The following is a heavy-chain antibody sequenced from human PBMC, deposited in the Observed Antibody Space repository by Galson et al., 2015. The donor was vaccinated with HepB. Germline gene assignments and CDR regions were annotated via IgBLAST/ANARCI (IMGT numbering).Heavy chain of an antibody. V-gene: IGHV1-18*01. Sequence: LEWMGWISGYNGNTNFAQRLQGRVTMTTDTSTSTAYMELRSLRSDDTAVYYCARDKFGELLFGYQYGMDVWGQGTTVTVSS. CDR2: ISGYNGNT. D-gene: IGHD3-10*01. CDR3: ARDKFGELLFGYQYGMDV. J-gene: IGHJ6*02.